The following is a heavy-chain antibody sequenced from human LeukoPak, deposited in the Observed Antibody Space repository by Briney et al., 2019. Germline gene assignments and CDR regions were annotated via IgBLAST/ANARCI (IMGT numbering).Heavy chain of an antibody. Sequence: SETLSLTCTVSGGSISSYYWSWLRQPPGKGLEWIGYIYYSGSTNYNPSLKSRVTISLDTSRNQFSLKLSSVTAADTAVYFCARLTYYYDSSGYYQYYFDYWGQGTLVTVSS. V-gene: IGHV4-59*01. CDR1: GGSISSYY. J-gene: IGHJ4*02. D-gene: IGHD3-22*01. CDR2: IYYSGST. CDR3: ARLTYYYDSSGYYQYYFDY.